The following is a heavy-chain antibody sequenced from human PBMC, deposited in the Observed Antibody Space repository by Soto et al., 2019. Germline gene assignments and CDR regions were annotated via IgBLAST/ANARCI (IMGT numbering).Heavy chain of an antibody. J-gene: IGHJ4*02. D-gene: IGHD3-22*01. CDR1: GFTFSSYW. CDR2: IKQDGSEK. V-gene: IGHV3-7*01. CDR3: ATSYYYDSSGRDY. Sequence: PGGSLRLSCAASGFTFSSYWMSWVRQAPGKGLEWVANIKQDGSEKYYVDSVKGRFTISRDNAKNSLYLQMNSLRAEDTAVYYCATSYYYDSSGRDYWGQGTLVTVSS.